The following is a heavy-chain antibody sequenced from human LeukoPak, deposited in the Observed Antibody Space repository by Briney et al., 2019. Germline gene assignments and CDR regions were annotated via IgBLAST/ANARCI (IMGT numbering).Heavy chain of an antibody. J-gene: IGHJ4*02. Sequence: GESLKISCKGSGYSFTSYWIGWVRQMPGKGLEWMGIIYPGDSDTRYSSSFQGQVTISADKSISTAYLQWSSLKASDTAMYYCARLIAVAGTGGLYYFDYWGQGTLVTVSS. CDR3: ARLIAVAGTGGLYYFDY. D-gene: IGHD6-19*01. CDR2: IYPGDSDT. CDR1: GYSFTSYW. V-gene: IGHV5-51*01.